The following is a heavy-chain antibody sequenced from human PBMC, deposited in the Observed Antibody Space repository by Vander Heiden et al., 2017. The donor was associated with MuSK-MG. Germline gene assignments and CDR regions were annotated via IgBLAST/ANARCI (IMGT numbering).Heavy chain of an antibody. Sequence: QVQLVQSGAEVKKPVSSVRVPCKPSGGAFSTSAISGVRQAPGQGLEWMGGIIPILGIATYAQKFQGRVTITADKSTSTAYMELRSLRSEDTAVYYCARDFMIQAYLDMGFDYWGQGTLVTVSS. CDR3: ARDFMIQAYLDMGFDY. J-gene: IGHJ4*02. CDR1: GGAFSTSA. CDR2: IIPILGIA. V-gene: IGHV1-69*10. D-gene: IGHD3-16*01.